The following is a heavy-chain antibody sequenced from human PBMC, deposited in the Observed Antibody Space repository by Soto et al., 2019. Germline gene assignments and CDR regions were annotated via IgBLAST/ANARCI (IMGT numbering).Heavy chain of an antibody. CDR2: IIPIFGTA. J-gene: IGHJ4*02. CDR3: ARGGGYSSSWYRPGLAY. Sequence: QVQLVQSGAEVKKPGSSVKVSCKASGGTFSSYAISWVRQAPGQGLEWMGGIIPIFGTANYAQKFQGRVTITADESTSTGYMELSSLRSEATAVYYCARGGGYSSSWYRPGLAYWGQGTLVTVSS. D-gene: IGHD6-13*01. V-gene: IGHV1-69*12. CDR1: GGTFSSYA.